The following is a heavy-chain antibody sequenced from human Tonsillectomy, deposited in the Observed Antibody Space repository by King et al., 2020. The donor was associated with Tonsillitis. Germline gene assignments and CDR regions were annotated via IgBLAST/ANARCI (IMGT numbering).Heavy chain of an antibody. D-gene: IGHD1-26*01. V-gene: IGHV3-30*18. Sequence: VQLVESGGGVVQPGRSLRLSCAASGFTFSSYGMHWVRQAPGKGLEWVAVISYDGSNKYYADSVKGRFTISRVNSKNTLYLQMNSLRAEDTAVYYCAKDLFTFRSGSYFCVDYWGQGTLVTVSS. J-gene: IGHJ4*02. CDR2: ISYDGSNK. CDR1: GFTFSSYG. CDR3: AKDLFTFRSGSYFCVDY.